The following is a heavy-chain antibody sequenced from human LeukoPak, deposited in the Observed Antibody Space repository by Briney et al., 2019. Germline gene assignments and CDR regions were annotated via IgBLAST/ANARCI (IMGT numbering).Heavy chain of an antibody. Sequence: SETLSLTCAVYGGSFSGYYWSWIRQPPGKGLEWIGEINHSGSTNYNPSLKSRVTISVDTSKNQFSLKLSSVTAADTAVYYCSRGMAYYYGSGSYYQVGFDYWGQGTLVTVSS. J-gene: IGHJ4*02. CDR3: SRGMAYYYGSGSYYQVGFDY. D-gene: IGHD3-10*01. V-gene: IGHV4-34*01. CDR1: GGSFSGYY. CDR2: INHSGST.